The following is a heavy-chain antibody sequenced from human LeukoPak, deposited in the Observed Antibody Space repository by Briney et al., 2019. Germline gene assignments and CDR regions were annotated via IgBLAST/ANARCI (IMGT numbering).Heavy chain of an antibody. J-gene: IGHJ4*02. V-gene: IGHV1-24*01. D-gene: IGHD3-22*01. Sequence: ASVKVSCKVSGYKLTELSIHWVRQAPGKGLEWVGGFDPADERTIYTQKFQGRVTMTEDTSTDTAYMELSSLRSEDTALYYCATYDSSGLLDFWGQGTLVTVSS. CDR3: ATYDSSGLLDF. CDR1: GYKLTELS. CDR2: FDPADERT.